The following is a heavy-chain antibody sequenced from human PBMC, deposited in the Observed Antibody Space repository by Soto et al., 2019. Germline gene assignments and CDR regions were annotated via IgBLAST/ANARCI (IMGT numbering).Heavy chain of an antibody. J-gene: IGHJ4*02. Sequence: SETLYLTCDVSGGSITTSVLWTWVPQFPGRGLDWIGEIARHAHTNYNPPLSGRVTMSVYLSNSQFSLNVASVNAADTAVYFCAGGRDYDYWGEGTLINDSS. CDR1: GGSITTSVL. D-gene: IGHD4-17*01. CDR2: IARHAHT. V-gene: IGHV4-4*02. CDR3: AGGRDYDY.